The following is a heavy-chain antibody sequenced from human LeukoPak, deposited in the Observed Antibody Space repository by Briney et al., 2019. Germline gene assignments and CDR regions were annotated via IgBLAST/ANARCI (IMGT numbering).Heavy chain of an antibody. V-gene: IGHV1-18*01. CDR2: ISAYNGNT. J-gene: IGHJ5*02. Sequence: ASVKVSCKASGYTFTSYGISWVRQAPGQGLEWMGWISAYNGNTNYAQKFQGRVTITRNTSISTAYMELSSLRSEDTAVYYCARGRIVPTRTNWFDPWGQGTLVTVSS. CDR1: GYTFTSYG. CDR3: ARGRIVPTRTNWFDP. D-gene: IGHD1-1*01.